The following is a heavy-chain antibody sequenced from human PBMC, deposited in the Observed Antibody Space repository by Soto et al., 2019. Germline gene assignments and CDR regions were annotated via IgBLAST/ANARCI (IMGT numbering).Heavy chain of an antibody. CDR1: GGSISSGGYY. J-gene: IGHJ3*02. CDR2: IYYSGST. CDR3: ARGLRWVPAGNDAFDI. Sequence: PSETLSLTCTVSGGSISSGGYYWSWIRQHPGKGLEWIGYIYYSGSTYYNPSLKSRVTISVDTSKNQFSLKLSSVTAADTAVYYWARGLRWVPAGNDAFDIWGQGTMVTVSS. D-gene: IGHD2-2*01. V-gene: IGHV4-31*03.